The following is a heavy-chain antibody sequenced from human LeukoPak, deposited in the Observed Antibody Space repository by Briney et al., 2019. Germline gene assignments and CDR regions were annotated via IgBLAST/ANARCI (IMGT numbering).Heavy chain of an antibody. D-gene: IGHD6-19*01. CDR2: IYHSGST. Sequence: SETLSLTCAVSGGSISSSNWWSWVRQPPGKGLEWIGEIYHSGSTNYNPSLKSRVTISVDKSKNQFSLKLSSVTAADTAEYYCARESVPVAGAYYFDYWGQGTLVTVSS. J-gene: IGHJ4*02. V-gene: IGHV4-4*02. CDR1: GGSISSSNW. CDR3: ARESVPVAGAYYFDY.